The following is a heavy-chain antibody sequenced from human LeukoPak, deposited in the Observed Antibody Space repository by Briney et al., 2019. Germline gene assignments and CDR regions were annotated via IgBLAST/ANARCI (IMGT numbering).Heavy chain of an antibody. Sequence: GGSLRLSCAASGFTFSSYWMHWVRQAPGKGLVWVSRINSDGSSTNYADSVKGRFTISRDSAKNSLYLQMSSLRAEDTAVYYCARGYCNGGDCYFADWGQGTLVTVSS. D-gene: IGHD2-8*02. V-gene: IGHV3-74*01. CDR2: INSDGSST. CDR3: ARGYCNGGDCYFAD. J-gene: IGHJ4*02. CDR1: GFTFSSYW.